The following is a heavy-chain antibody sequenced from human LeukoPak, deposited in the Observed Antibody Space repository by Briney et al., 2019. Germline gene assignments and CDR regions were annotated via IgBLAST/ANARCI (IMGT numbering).Heavy chain of an antibody. CDR3: AKDHHRLWFGELLPPHWFDP. D-gene: IGHD3-10*01. CDR1: GFTFSSYA. V-gene: IGHV3-30*04. J-gene: IGHJ5*02. Sequence: GGSLRLSCAASGFTFSSYAMHWVRQAPGKGLEWVAVISYDGSNKYYADSVKGRFTISRDNSKNTLYLQMNSLRAEDTAVYYCAKDHHRLWFGELLPPHWFDPWGQGTLVTVSS. CDR2: ISYDGSNK.